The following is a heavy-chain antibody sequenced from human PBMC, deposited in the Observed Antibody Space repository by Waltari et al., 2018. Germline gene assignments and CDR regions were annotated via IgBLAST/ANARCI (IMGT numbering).Heavy chain of an antibody. CDR2: IIPIYGTA. CDR3: ARSTNYGRYGMDV. J-gene: IGHJ6*02. V-gene: IGHV1-69*06. CDR1: GYTFTGYY. Sequence: QVQLVQSGAEVKKPGASVNVSCKASGYTFTGYYMHSVRQAPGQGLEWMGRIIPIYGTANYAQKFQGRVTITADKSTSTAYMELSSLRSEDTAVYYCARSTNYGRYGMDVWGQGTTVTVSS. D-gene: IGHD3-10*01.